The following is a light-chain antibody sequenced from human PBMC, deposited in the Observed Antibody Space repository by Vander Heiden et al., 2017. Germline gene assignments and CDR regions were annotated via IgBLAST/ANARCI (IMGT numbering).Light chain of an antibody. CDR3: QQYGSSPKT. Sequence: EFVLTPSPGTLSLSPGERATLSCRASQSFISSYLAWYQQKPGQAPRLLIYGASSRATGVPDRFSGSGSGTDFTLTISRLEPEDFAVYYCQQYGSSPKTFGQGTKVEIK. CDR2: GAS. J-gene: IGKJ1*01. CDR1: QSFISSY. V-gene: IGKV3-20*01.